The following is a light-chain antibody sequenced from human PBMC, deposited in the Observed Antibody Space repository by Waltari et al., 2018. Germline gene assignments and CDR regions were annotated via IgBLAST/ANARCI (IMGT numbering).Light chain of an antibody. Sequence: DIVMTQSPLSLPVTPGEPASISCRSSQSLLHSNGYRYLDWYLQKPGQSPQLLIYLGSNRASGVPDRFSGSGSGTDFTLKISRGEAEDVGVYYCMQTLQSWTFGQGTKVEIK. V-gene: IGKV2-28*01. CDR1: QSLLHSNGYRY. J-gene: IGKJ1*01. CDR2: LGS. CDR3: MQTLQSWT.